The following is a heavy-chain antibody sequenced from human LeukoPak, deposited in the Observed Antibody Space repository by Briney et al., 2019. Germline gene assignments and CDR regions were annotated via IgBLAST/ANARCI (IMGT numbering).Heavy chain of an antibody. CDR2: IYTRGTS. D-gene: IGHD2-15*01. CDR3: ARAYYSGGSCYYFDH. Sequence: SETLSLTCTVSGDSISSSCWSWIRPSAGKGRVWIGRIYTRGTSSYNPSLKSRMNLSADTSKTQLSLRLTSVTAAETAVYYCARAYYSGGSCYYFDHWGRGTVVTVSS. V-gene: IGHV4-4*07. CDR1: GDSISSSC. J-gene: IGHJ4*02.